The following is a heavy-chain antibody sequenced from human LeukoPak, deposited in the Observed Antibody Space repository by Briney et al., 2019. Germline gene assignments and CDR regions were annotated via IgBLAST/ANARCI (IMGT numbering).Heavy chain of an antibody. CDR2: IDRDGSRI. J-gene: IGHJ4*02. V-gene: IGHV3-74*01. Sequence: GGSLRLSCAVSGFTFSSYWMHWVRQAPGKGLVWVSRIDRDGSRINYADSVRGRFTISRDNGKNTLFLQMNSLRAEDAAVYYCVRGNDYGGPHYWGQGTLITVSS. CDR3: VRGNDYGGPHY. CDR1: GFTFSSYW. D-gene: IGHD4-23*01.